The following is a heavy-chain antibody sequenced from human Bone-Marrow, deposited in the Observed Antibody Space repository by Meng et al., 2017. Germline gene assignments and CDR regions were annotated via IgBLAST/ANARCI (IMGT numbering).Heavy chain of an antibody. D-gene: IGHD2-21*02. CDR1: GYSITGSYN. CDR3: AGGAVVTVIFYHAMDV. CDR2: IYQSGST. Sequence: SETLSLTCAVSGYSITGSYNWGWIRQSPGKGLEWIGSIYQSGSTYYNPSLKSRVTMSADTSKNQCSLKLTSVTAADPAVYYCAGGAVVTVIFYHAMDVWGQGTTVTVSS. V-gene: IGHV4-38-2*01. J-gene: IGHJ6*02.